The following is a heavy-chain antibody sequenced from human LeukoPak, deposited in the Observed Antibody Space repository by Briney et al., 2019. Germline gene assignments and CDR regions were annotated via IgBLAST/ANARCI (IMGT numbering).Heavy chain of an antibody. CDR2: TKRKADGGTT. J-gene: IGHJ4*02. Sequence: GGSQSLSRAASGFTFNSAWMSWVSQAPGKGLEWVAYTKRKADGGTTNYAAPVKGRFTISRDDSKNTLYLQMNSLKIEDTAVYYCINFGSGDSFGHWGQGALFTVSS. CDR1: GFTFNSAW. D-gene: IGHD3-3*01. V-gene: IGHV3-15*01. CDR3: INFGSGDSFGH.